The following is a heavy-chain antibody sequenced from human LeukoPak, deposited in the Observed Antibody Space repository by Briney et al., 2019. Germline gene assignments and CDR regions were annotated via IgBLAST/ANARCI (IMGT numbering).Heavy chain of an antibody. V-gene: IGHV3-23*01. D-gene: IGHD4-17*01. CDR1: GFTFSSYA. CDR3: AKDPLGDYYYYYYMDV. CDR2: ISGSGGST. J-gene: IGHJ6*03. Sequence: GGSLRLSCAASGFTFSSYAMSWVRQAPGKGLEWVSAISGSGGSTYYADSVKGRFTISRDNSKNTLYLQMNSLRAEDTAVYYCAKDPLGDYYYYYYMDVWGKGTTVTVSS.